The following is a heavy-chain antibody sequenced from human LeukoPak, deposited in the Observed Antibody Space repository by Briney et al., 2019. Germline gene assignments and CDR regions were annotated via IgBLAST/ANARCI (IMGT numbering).Heavy chain of an antibody. CDR1: GFTVSSNY. D-gene: IGHD6-13*01. CDR3: ARALGQQLYNWFDP. J-gene: IGHJ5*02. Sequence: GGSLRLSCAASGFTVSSNYMSWVRQAPGKGLEWVSVIYSGGSTYYADSVKGRFTISRDNSKNTLYLQMNSLRAEDTAVYYCARALGQQLYNWFDPWGQGTLVTVSS. CDR2: IYSGGST. V-gene: IGHV3-53*01.